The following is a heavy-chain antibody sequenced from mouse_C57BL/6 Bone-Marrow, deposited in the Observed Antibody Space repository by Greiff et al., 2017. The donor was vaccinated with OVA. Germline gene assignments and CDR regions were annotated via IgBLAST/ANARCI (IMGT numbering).Heavy chain of an antibody. D-gene: IGHD1-1*01. CDR1: GYSITSGYY. CDR2: ISYDGSH. CDR3: ASGPYYGSSPFAY. V-gene: IGHV3-6*01. Sequence: VQLKESGPGLVKPSQSLSLTCSVTGYSITSGYYWNWIRQFPGNKLEWMGYISYDGSHNYNPSLKNRISITRDKSKNQFFLKLNSVHTEDTATYYCASGPYYGSSPFAYWGQGTLVTVSA. J-gene: IGHJ3*01.